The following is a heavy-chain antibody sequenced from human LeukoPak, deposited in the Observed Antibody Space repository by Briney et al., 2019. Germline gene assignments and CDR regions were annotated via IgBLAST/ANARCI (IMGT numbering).Heavy chain of an antibody. V-gene: IGHV1-24*01. CDR2: FDPEDGET. Sequence: EASVKVSCKVSGYTLTELSMHWVRQAPGKGLEWMGGFDPEDGETTYAQKFQGRVTMTEDTSTDTAYMELSSLRSEDTAVYYCATDHGCSGGSCYFGYWGQGTLVTVSS. D-gene: IGHD2-15*01. CDR3: ATDHGCSGGSCYFGY. CDR1: GYTLTELS. J-gene: IGHJ4*02.